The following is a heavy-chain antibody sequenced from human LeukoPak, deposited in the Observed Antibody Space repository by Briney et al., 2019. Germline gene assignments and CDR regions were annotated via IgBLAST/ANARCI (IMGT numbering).Heavy chain of an antibody. CDR2: INHSGST. J-gene: IGHJ6*03. Sequence: SETLSLTCAVYGGSFSGYYWSWIRQPPGKGLEWIGEINHSGSTNYNPSLKSRVTISVDTSKNQFSLKLSSVTAADTAVYYCARREGATRNYYYYMDVWGKGTTVTVSS. V-gene: IGHV4-34*01. CDR1: GGSFSGYY. D-gene: IGHD1-26*01. CDR3: ARREGATRNYYYYMDV.